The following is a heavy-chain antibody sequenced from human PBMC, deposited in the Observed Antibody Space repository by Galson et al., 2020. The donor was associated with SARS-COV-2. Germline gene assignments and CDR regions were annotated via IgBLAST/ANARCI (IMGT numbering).Heavy chain of an antibody. CDR1: GYTLTELS. J-gene: IGHJ5*02. Sequence: ASVTVSCKVSGYTLTELSMHWVRQAPGKGLEWMGGFDPEDGETIYAQKFQGRVTMTEDTSTDTAYMELSSLRSEDTAVYYCATGSAAAGKVLGWFDPWGQGTLVTVSS. CDR3: ATGSAAAGKVLGWFDP. V-gene: IGHV1-24*01. D-gene: IGHD6-13*01. CDR2: FDPEDGET.